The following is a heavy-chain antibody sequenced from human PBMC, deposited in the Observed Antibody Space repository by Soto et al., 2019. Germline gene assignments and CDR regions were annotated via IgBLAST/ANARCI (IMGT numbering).Heavy chain of an antibody. CDR2: IIPIFGTA. Sequence: QVQLVQSGAEVKKPGSSVKVSCKASGRTFSSYSINWVRQAPGQGLEWMGEIIPIFGTANYAQKFQGRVTITADESTSTAYMELISLRSEDTAVYYCARDGGRHSGGIDYWGQGTLVTISS. CDR1: GRTFSSYS. J-gene: IGHJ4*02. D-gene: IGHD1-26*01. V-gene: IGHV1-69*01. CDR3: ARDGGRHSGGIDY.